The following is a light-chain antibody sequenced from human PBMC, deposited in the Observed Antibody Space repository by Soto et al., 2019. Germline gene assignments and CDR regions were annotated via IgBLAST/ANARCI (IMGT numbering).Light chain of an antibody. V-gene: IGKV2-28*01. CDR2: LRS. Sequence: IVMTQSPLSLPVTPGEPASISCRSSQSLLHSNGYTYLDWYLQKPGQSPQLLIYLRSNRASGGTDRFSGSGSGTECPRKISRVESEDVGVYYCMQASQSPDTFGPGNRVDIK. J-gene: IGKJ3*01. CDR1: QSLLHSNGYTY. CDR3: MQASQSPDT.